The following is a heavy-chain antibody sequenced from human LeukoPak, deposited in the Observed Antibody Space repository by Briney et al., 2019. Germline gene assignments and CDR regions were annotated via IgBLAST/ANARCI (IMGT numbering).Heavy chain of an antibody. V-gene: IGHV4-59*01. Sequence: SETLSLTCTVSGGSIRSYYWSWIRQPPGKGLEWIGYIYYSGSTNYNPSLKSRVTISVDTSKNQFSLKLSSVTAADTAVYYCARILGATTSDWFDPWGQGTLVTVSS. CDR2: IYYSGST. D-gene: IGHD1-26*01. CDR1: GGSIRSYY. CDR3: ARILGATTSDWFDP. J-gene: IGHJ5*02.